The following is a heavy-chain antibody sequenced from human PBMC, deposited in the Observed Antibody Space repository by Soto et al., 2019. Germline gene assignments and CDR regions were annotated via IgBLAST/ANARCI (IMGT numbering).Heavy chain of an antibody. Sequence: PGGSLRLSCAASGFIFTSDAMSWVRQVPGKGLEWVSSINVDDSTYYTESVRGRFTVSRDNSKNTLYLQMNSLRAEDTALYYCAKNYYFDYWGRGTLVTVSS. CDR2: INVDDST. V-gene: IGHV3-23*01. CDR1: GFIFTSDA. CDR3: AKNYYFDY. J-gene: IGHJ4*02.